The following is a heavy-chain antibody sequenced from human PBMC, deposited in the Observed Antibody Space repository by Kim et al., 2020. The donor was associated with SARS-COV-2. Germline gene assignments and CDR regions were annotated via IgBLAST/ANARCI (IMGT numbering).Heavy chain of an antibody. D-gene: IGHD3-10*01. CDR3: TYYYGSGSYYNDFDY. Sequence: APVKGRFTIARDDSKNTLYLQMNSLKTEDTAVYYCTYYYGSGSYYNDFDYWGQGTLVTVSS. V-gene: IGHV3-15*01. J-gene: IGHJ4*02.